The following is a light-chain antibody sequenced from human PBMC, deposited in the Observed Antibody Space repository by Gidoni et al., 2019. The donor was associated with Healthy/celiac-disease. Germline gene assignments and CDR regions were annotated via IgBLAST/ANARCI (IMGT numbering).Light chain of an antibody. CDR1: QGISNY. V-gene: IGKV1-27*01. CDR3: QKYNSAPLT. Sequence: RVTITCRASQGISNYLAWYQQKPGKVPKLLIYAASTLQSGVPSRFSGSGSGTDFTLTISSLQPEDVATYYCQKYNSAPLTFXGXTKVEIK. CDR2: AAS. J-gene: IGKJ4*01.